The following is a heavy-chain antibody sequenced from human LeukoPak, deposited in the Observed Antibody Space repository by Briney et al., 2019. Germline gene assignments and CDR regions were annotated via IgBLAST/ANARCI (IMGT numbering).Heavy chain of an antibody. V-gene: IGHV1-46*01. CDR3: ARVAIQDAFDI. CDR2: INPSGGST. J-gene: IGHJ3*02. CDR1: GYTFASYY. Sequence: GASVKVSCKASGYTFASYYMHWVRQAPGQGLEWMGIINPSGGSTSYAQKFQGRVTMTRDTSTSTVYMELSSLRSEDTAVYYCARVAIQDAFDIWGQGTMVTVSS.